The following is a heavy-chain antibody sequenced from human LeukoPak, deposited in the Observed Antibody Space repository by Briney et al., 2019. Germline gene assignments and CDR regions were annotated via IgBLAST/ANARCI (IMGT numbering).Heavy chain of an antibody. CDR2: IYYSGST. Sequence: SQTLSLTCTVSGGSISSGGYYWSWIRQHPGKGLEWIGYIYYSGSTNYNPSLKSRVTISVDTSKNQFSLKLSSVTAADTAVYYCARVTLSSSPDYWGQGTLVTVSS. CDR1: GGSISSGGYY. D-gene: IGHD6-13*01. J-gene: IGHJ4*02. CDR3: ARVTLSSSPDY. V-gene: IGHV4-31*03.